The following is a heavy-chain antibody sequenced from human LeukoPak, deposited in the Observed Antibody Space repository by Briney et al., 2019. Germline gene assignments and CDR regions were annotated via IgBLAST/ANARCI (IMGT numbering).Heavy chain of an antibody. CDR1: GGSISSYY. Sequence: SETLSLTCTVSGGSISSYYWSWIRQPPGEGLEWIGYIYYSGSTNYNPSLKSRVTISVDTSKNQFSLKLGSVTAADTAVYYCARTNDLDAFDIWGQGTMVTVSS. V-gene: IGHV4-59*01. CDR3: ARTNDLDAFDI. CDR2: IYYSGST. J-gene: IGHJ3*02.